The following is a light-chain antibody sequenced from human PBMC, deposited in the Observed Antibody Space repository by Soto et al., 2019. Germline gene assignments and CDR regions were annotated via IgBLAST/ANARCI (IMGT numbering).Light chain of an antibody. Sequence: EIVMTQSPATLSVSPGESATLSCRASQSISSELAWYQQKPGQPPRLLIYGASTRATGVPARFTGSGSGSDFTLTISGLQSEDFAVYYCHHVHNWPLTFGQGTRLEI. CDR2: GAS. CDR1: QSISSE. J-gene: IGKJ2*01. V-gene: IGKV3-15*01. CDR3: HHVHNWPLT.